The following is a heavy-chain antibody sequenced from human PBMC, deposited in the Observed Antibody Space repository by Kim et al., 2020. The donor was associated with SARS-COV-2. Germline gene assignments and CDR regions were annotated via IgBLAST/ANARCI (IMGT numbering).Heavy chain of an antibody. V-gene: IGHV4-31*03. CDR2: IYYSGST. J-gene: IGHJ5*02. CDR1: GGSISSGGYY. Sequence: SETLSLTCTVSGGSISSGGYYWSWIRQHPGKGLEWIGYIYYSGSTYYNPSLKSRVTISVDTSKNQFSLKLSSVTAADTAVYYCARARAQKRVGATPNWFDPWGQGTLVTVSS. CDR3: ARARAQKRVGATPNWFDP. D-gene: IGHD2-15*01.